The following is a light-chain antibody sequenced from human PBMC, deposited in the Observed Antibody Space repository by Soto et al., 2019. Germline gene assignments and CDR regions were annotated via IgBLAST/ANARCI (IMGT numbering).Light chain of an antibody. CDR3: LQYGGSPRT. CDR1: ESISSSY. V-gene: IGKV3-20*01. J-gene: IGKJ1*01. CDR2: GAS. Sequence: EIVLTQSPGTLSLSPGERATLSCRASESISSSYLAWYQQRPGQAPRLLIYGASTRATGIPDRFSGSGSGTDFTLTISRLEPEDSAVYYCLQYGGSPRTFGQGTKVEIK.